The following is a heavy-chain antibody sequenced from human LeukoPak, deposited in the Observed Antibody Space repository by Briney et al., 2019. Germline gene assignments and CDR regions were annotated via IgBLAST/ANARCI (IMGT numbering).Heavy chain of an antibody. CDR2: INHSGST. CDR3: ARGARVRNVVLPSVGPLQH. Sequence: PSQTLSLTCTVSGGSISSGGYYWSWIRQPPGKGLEWIGEINHSGSTNYNPSLKSRVTISVDTCKNQFSLKLSSVTAADTAVYYCARGARVRNVVLPSVGPLQHWGQGTLVTVSS. V-gene: IGHV4-30-2*01. D-gene: IGHD2-15*01. CDR1: GGSISSGGYY. J-gene: IGHJ1*01.